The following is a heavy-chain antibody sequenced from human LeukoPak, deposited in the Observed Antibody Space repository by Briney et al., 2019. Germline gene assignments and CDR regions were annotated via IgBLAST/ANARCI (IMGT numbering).Heavy chain of an antibody. D-gene: IGHD3-16*01. J-gene: IGHJ4*02. CDR1: GFTFRSSW. CDR2: LDSGGSDT. V-gene: IGHV3-74*01. CDR3: AGFTGHDSY. Sequence: PGGSLRLSCAASGFTFRSSWMHLVRQVPGKGLVWVSRLDSGGSDTTYADSVKGRFTISRDNAKNTLYLQMNSLRAEDTAVYYCAGFTGHDSYWGQGTPVTVSS.